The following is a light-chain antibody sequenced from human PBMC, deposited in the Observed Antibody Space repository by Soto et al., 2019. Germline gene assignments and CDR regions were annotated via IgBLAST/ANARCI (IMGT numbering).Light chain of an antibody. CDR3: QYYDSRLTLSV. Sequence: QSVLAQPPSVSGAPGQRVSLSCTGNNSNIGAGYDVHWYQQLPGTAPKLLISGSTNRPLGIPDRFSGSKSGTSASLAIAGRQAEDEGDYYCQYYDSRLTLSVFGGGTKLTVL. CDR1: NSNIGAGYD. J-gene: IGLJ3*02. CDR2: GST. V-gene: IGLV1-40*01.